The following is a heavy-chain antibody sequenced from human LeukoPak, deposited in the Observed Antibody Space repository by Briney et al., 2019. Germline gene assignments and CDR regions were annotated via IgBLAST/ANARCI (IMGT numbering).Heavy chain of an antibody. Sequence: GGSLRLSCAVSGFTLSNYGVRWVRQAPGKGLEWVAFIPYDGSNQYYADSVKGRSTISRDNSKNTLYLQLNSLRAEDTALYYCAKGTSSYYYDSSASRVGAFDIWGQGTMVTVSS. CDR1: GFTLSNYG. D-gene: IGHD3-22*01. CDR2: IPYDGSNQ. CDR3: AKGTSSYYYDSSASRVGAFDI. J-gene: IGHJ3*02. V-gene: IGHV3-30*02.